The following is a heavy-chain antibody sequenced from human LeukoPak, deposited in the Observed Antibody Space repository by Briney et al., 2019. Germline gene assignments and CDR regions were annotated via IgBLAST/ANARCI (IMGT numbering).Heavy chain of an antibody. V-gene: IGHV3-23*01. D-gene: IGHD6-19*01. CDR1: GFTFSSYA. CDR3: ARRDSSGWSGDAFDI. J-gene: IGHJ3*02. Sequence: GGSLRLSCAASGFTFSSYAMSWVRQAPGKGLEWVSAISGSGGSTYYADSVKGRFTISRDNAKNSLYLQMNSLRAEDTAVYYCARRDSSGWSGDAFDIWGQGTMVTVSS. CDR2: ISGSGGST.